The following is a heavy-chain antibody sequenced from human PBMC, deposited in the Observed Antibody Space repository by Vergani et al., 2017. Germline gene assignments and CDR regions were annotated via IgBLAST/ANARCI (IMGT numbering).Heavy chain of an antibody. V-gene: IGHV5-51*01. CDR2: IYPGDSDT. CDR1: GYSFTSYW. Sequence: EVQLVQSGAEVKKPGESLKISCKGSGYSFTSYWIGWVRQMPGKGLEWMGIIYPGDSDTRYSPSFQGQVTISADKSISTAYLQWSSLKASDTAMYYCAGHRSWSLGGRDAFDIWGQGTMVTVSS. CDR3: AGHRSWSLGGRDAFDI. J-gene: IGHJ3*02. D-gene: IGHD3-16*02.